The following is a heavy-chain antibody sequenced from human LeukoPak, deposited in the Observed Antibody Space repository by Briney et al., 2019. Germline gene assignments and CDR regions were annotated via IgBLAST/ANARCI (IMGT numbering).Heavy chain of an antibody. CDR1: GYTFTGYY. V-gene: IGHV1-2*02. CDR2: INPNSGGT. CDR3: ASSSGSYYYFDY. J-gene: IGHJ4*02. Sequence: GASVKVSCKASGYTFTGYYMHWVRQAPGQGLEWMGWINPNSGGTNYAQKFQGRVTMTTDTSTSTAYMELRSLRSDDTAVYYCASSSGSYYYFDYWGQGTLVTVSS. D-gene: IGHD1-26*01.